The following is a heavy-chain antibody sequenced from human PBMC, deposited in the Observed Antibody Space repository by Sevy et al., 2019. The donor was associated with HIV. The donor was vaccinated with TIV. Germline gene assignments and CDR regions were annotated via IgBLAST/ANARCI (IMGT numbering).Heavy chain of an antibody. CDR2: LSAYDGNT. J-gene: IGHJ4*02. Sequence: ASVKVSYKTSGYTFTSFGITWVRQAPGQGLEWMGWLSAYDGNTDYAEKLQGRVTMTTDTSTSTAYMELSSLTSDDTAVYFCARDRWATDHWVQGTLVTVSS. CDR3: ARDRWATDH. CDR1: GYTFTSFG. D-gene: IGHD6-13*01. V-gene: IGHV1-18*01.